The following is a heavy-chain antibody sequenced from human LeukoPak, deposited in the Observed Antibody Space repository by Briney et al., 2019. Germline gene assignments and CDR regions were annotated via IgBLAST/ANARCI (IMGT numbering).Heavy chain of an antibody. CDR1: GGSISSYY. J-gene: IGHJ3*02. D-gene: IGHD2-21*02. CDR2: IYYSGST. V-gene: IGHV4-39*07. Sequence: PSETLSLTCTVSGGSISSYYWGWIRQPPGKGLEWIGSIYYSGSTYYNPSLKSRVTISVDTSKNQFSLKLSSVTAADTAVYYCARRLQHAFDIWGQGTMVTVSS. CDR3: ARRLQHAFDI.